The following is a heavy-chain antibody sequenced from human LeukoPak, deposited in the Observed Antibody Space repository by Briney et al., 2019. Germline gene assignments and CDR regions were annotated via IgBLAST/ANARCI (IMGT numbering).Heavy chain of an antibody. J-gene: IGHJ6*02. Sequence: ASVRLSCKASGGTFSSYAISWVRQAPGQGLEWMGRIIPILGIANYAQKFQGRVTITADKSTSTAYMELSSLRSEDTAVYYCARGDGDYVLHSMDVWGQGNTVTVSS. V-gene: IGHV1-69*04. CDR1: GGTFSSYA. CDR3: ARGDGDYVLHSMDV. D-gene: IGHD4-17*01. CDR2: IIPILGIA.